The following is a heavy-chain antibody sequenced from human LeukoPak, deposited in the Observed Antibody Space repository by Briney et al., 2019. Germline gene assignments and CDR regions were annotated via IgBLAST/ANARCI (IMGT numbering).Heavy chain of an antibody. D-gene: IGHD6-13*01. J-gene: IGHJ4*02. CDR1: GFTFSSYA. V-gene: IGHV3-64D*06. CDR2: ISSNGGST. Sequence: PGGSLRLSCSASGFTFSSYAMHWVRQAPGKGLEYVSAISSNGGSTYYADSVKGRLTISRDNSKNTLYLQMSSLRAEDTAVYYCVKEEQQLVPYYFDYWGQGTLVTVSS. CDR3: VKEEQQLVPYYFDY.